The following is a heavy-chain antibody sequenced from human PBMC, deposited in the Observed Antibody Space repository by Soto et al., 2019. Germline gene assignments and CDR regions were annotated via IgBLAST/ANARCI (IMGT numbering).Heavy chain of an antibody. CDR1: GGPFGSSA. D-gene: IGHD3-16*01. J-gene: IGHJ3*01. V-gene: IGHV1-69*01. CDR3: ARLRRDWGDAFDL. CDR2: IIPVFDKA. Sequence: QVQLVQSGADVKKPGSSVKVSCKTSGGPFGSSAISWVRQAPAQGLEWMGEIIPVFDKANYAQNFQGRLTITADETTGTGFMHLRSLRSEDTAVYFCARLRRDWGDAFDLWGLGTFVTVAS.